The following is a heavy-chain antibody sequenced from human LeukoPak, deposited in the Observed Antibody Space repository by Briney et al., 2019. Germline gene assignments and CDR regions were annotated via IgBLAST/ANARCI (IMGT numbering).Heavy chain of an antibody. CDR3: ARGGRDSSSWFFDY. J-gene: IGHJ4*02. Sequence: ASVKVSCKASGYTFTSYGISWVRQAPGQGLEWMGWISAYNGNTNYAQKLQGRVTMTTDTSTSTAYMELRSLKSDDTAVYFCARGGRDSSSWFFDYWGQGTLVTVSS. D-gene: IGHD6-13*01. CDR1: GYTFTSYG. CDR2: ISAYNGNT. V-gene: IGHV1-18*01.